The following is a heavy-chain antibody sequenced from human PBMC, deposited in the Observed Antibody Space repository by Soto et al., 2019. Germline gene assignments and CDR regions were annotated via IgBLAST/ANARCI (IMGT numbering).Heavy chain of an antibody. CDR2: INSDRSST. CDR3: ARDPGLSYGYVSIGMDV. V-gene: IGHV3-74*01. Sequence: GGAMRLSCAASGFTFSSYWMHWVRQAPGKGLVWVSRINSDRSSTSYADSVKGRFTISRDNAKNTLYLQMNSLRAEDPAVYYWARDPGLSYGYVSIGMDVWGQGTTVTVSS. CDR1: GFTFSSYW. D-gene: IGHD5-18*01. J-gene: IGHJ6*02.